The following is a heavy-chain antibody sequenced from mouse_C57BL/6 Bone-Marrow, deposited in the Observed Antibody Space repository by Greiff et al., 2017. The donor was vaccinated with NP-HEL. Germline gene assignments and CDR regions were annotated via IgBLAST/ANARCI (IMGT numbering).Heavy chain of an antibody. Sequence: QVQLQQPGAELVMPGASVKLSCKASGYTFTSYWMHLVKQRPGQGLEWIGEIDPSDSYTNYNQKFKGKSTLTVDKSSSTAYMQLSSLTSEDSAVYYCARRALITTVRGFDYWGQGTTLTVSS. V-gene: IGHV1-69*01. CDR3: ARRALITTVRGFDY. CDR2: IDPSDSYT. CDR1: GYTFTSYW. J-gene: IGHJ2*01. D-gene: IGHD1-1*01.